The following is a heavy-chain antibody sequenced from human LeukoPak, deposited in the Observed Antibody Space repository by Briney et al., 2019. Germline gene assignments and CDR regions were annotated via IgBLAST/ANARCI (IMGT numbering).Heavy chain of an antibody. CDR2: IYTSGST. J-gene: IGHJ4*02. Sequence: PSQTLSLTCTVSGGSISSGSYYWSWIRQPAGKGLEWIGRIYTSGSTNYNPSLKSRVTISVDTSKNQFSLKLSSVTAADTAVYFCARETGGVYDYWGQGVLVAVSS. CDR3: ARETGGVYDY. CDR1: GGSISSGSYY. D-gene: IGHD3-3*01. V-gene: IGHV4-61*02.